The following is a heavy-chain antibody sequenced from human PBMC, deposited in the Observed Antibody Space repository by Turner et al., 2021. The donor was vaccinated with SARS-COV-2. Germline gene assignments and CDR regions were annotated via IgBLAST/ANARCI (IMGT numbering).Heavy chain of an antibody. CDR2: FDPEDAET. CDR1: GYTLTELS. J-gene: IGHJ4*02. CDR3: AREGVAGFDY. Sequence: QVQLVQSGAEVKKPGASVKVSCKVSGYTLTELSMHWVRQAPGKGLEWMGGFDPEDAETIYAQKFQGRVTMTSDTSTSTAYMELRSLRSDDTAVYYCAREGVAGFDYWGQGTLVTVSS. D-gene: IGHD6-19*01. V-gene: IGHV1-24*01.